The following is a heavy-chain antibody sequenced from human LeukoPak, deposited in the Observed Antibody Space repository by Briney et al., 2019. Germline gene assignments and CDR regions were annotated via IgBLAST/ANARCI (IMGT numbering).Heavy chain of an antibody. Sequence: PGGSLRLSCAASRFSSTSYWMHWVREVPGKGLVWVSRLAGDGSSTTYADSVRGGFTISRDNAKNTLYLQMNSLRAEDTAVYYCASGRGLDVWGQGTTVTVSS. J-gene: IGHJ6*02. D-gene: IGHD2-15*01. CDR1: RFSSTSYW. V-gene: IGHV3-74*01. CDR3: ASGRGLDV. CDR2: LAGDGSST.